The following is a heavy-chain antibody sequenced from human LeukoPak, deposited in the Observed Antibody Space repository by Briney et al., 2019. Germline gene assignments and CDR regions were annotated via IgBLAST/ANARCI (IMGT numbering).Heavy chain of an antibody. V-gene: IGHV4-4*07. CDR3: ARALGIAAAGHYYYYYGMDV. CDR2: IYTSGST. Sequence: SETLSLTCTVSGGSISSYYWSWIRQPAGKGLEWIGRIYTSGSTNYNPSLKSRVTMSVDTSKSQFSLKLSSVTAADTAVYYCARALGIAAAGHYYYYYGMDVWGQGTTVTVSS. J-gene: IGHJ6*02. D-gene: IGHD6-13*01. CDR1: GGSISSYY.